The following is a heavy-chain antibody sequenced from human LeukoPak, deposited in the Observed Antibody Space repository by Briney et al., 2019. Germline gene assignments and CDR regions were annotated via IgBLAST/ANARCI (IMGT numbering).Heavy chain of an antibody. Sequence: GASVKVSCKASGYTFTTYGISWVRQAPGQGLEWMGWISAYNGNTNYGQKFQGRVTMTTDTSTSTAYMELRSLRLDDMAVYYCARDENYGIFFNVDYWGQGTLVTVSS. CDR3: ARDENYGIFFNVDY. D-gene: IGHD4-17*01. CDR2: ISAYNGNT. J-gene: IGHJ4*02. CDR1: GYTFTTYG. V-gene: IGHV1-18*03.